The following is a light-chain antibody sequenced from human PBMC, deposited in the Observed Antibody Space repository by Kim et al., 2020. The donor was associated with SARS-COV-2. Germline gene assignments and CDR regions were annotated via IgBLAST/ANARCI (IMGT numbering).Light chain of an antibody. CDR1: QSNIGW. CDR3: QQYNSYYT. CDR2: DAS. Sequence: RSSSVGGRVHITCQASQSNIGWLASSQQRPGKAPKLLCYDASSLGSGIPSRFSGSGSGTEFPHPIPSLQPDDFASYYCQQYNSYYTFGQGNKLEI. J-gene: IGKJ2*01. V-gene: IGKV1-5*01.